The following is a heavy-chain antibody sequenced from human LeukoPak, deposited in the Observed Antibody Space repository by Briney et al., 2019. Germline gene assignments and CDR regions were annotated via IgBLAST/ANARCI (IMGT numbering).Heavy chain of an antibody. CDR2: ISGSGGST. J-gene: IGHJ4*02. CDR1: GFTVSSNY. Sequence: GGSLRLSCAASGFTVSSNYMNWVRQAPGKGLEWVSAISGSGGSTYYADSVKGRFTISRDNSKNTLYLQMNSLRAEDTAVYYCAKKRAAAGSFFDYWGQGTLVTVSS. V-gene: IGHV3-23*01. CDR3: AKKRAAAGSFFDY. D-gene: IGHD6-13*01.